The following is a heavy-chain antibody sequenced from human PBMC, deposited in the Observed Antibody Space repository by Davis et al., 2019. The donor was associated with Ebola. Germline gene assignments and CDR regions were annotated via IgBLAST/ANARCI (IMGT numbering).Heavy chain of an antibody. CDR3: ARNLAGDYYYYYMDV. Sequence: SETLSLTCTVSGYSITSYYYWGWIRQPPGKGLEWIGSIYHNGNTFYNPSLKSRVTISVDTSKKQFSLKVTSVTAADTAVYYCARNLAGDYYYYYMDVWGRGTTVTVSS. V-gene: IGHV4-38-2*02. D-gene: IGHD1-14*01. CDR1: GYSITSYYY. CDR2: IYHNGNT. J-gene: IGHJ6*03.